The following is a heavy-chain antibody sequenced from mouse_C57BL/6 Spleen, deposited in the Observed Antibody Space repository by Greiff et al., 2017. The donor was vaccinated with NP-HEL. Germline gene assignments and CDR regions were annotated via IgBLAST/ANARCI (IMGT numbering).Heavy chain of an antibody. Sequence: VQLQQSGAELARPGASVKLSCKASGYTFTSYGISWVKQRTGQGLEWIGEIYPRSGNTYYNEKFKGKATLTADKSSSTAYMELRSLTSEDSAVYFCARLDYYGSSSWYFDVWGTGTTVTVSS. J-gene: IGHJ1*03. CDR1: GYTFTSYG. CDR2: IYPRSGNT. V-gene: IGHV1-81*01. CDR3: ARLDYYGSSSWYFDV. D-gene: IGHD1-1*01.